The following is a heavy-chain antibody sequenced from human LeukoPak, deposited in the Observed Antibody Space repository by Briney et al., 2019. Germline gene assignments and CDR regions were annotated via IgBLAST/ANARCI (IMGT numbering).Heavy chain of an antibody. CDR2: INPNSGGT. CDR1: GSTFTGYY. CDR3: ARVGATFYYYYMDV. D-gene: IGHD1-26*01. V-gene: IGHV1-2*02. Sequence: GASVKVSCKASGSTFTGYYMHWVRQAPGQGLEWMGWINPNSGGTNYAQKFQGRVTMTRDTSISTAYMELSRLRSDDTAVYYCARVGATFYYYYMDVWGKGTTVTVSS. J-gene: IGHJ6*03.